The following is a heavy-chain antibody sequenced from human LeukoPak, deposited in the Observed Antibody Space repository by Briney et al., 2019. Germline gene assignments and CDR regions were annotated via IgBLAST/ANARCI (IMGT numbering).Heavy chain of an antibody. V-gene: IGHV5-51*01. D-gene: IGHD6-13*01. CDR1: GYSFTSNW. CDR2: IYPGDSDT. Sequence: GESLKISCKGSGYSFTSNWIGWVRQMPGKGLEWMGIIYPGDSDTRYSPSFQGQVTISADKSISTAYLQWSCLRASDTAMYYCARKAAAATGWFDPWGQGTLVTVSS. CDR3: ARKAAAATGWFDP. J-gene: IGHJ5*02.